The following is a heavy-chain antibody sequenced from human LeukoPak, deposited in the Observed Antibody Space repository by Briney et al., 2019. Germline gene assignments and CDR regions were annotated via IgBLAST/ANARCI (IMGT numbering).Heavy chain of an antibody. CDR1: GYSFTSYW. J-gene: IGHJ6*04. CDR2: IDPSDSYT. Sequence: GESLMISCKGSGYSFTSYWISWVRQMPGKGLEWMGRIDPSDSYTNYSPSFQGHVTISADKSISTAYLQWSSLKASDTAMYYCARDPMVRGVIITKDYYYYYGMDVWGKGTTVTVSS. D-gene: IGHD3-10*01. V-gene: IGHV5-10-1*01. CDR3: ARDPMVRGVIITKDYYYYYGMDV.